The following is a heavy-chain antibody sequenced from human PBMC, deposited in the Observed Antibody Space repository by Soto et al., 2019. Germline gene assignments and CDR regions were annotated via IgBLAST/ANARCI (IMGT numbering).Heavy chain of an antibody. V-gene: IGHV1-46*01. D-gene: IGHD1-7*01. CDR1: GGIFTNNA. CDR3: ARETLSTDWYYLDR. Sequence: QVQVVQSGAEVKKPGSSVKVSCKVSGGIFTNNAISWVRQAPGQGLEWMGIIDPNGGGTQYTQNFQDRVTMTSDRSTDTVYMELSSLTSEDTAMYYCARETLSTDWYYLDRWGQGTLLTVSS. J-gene: IGHJ4*02. CDR2: IDPNGGGT.